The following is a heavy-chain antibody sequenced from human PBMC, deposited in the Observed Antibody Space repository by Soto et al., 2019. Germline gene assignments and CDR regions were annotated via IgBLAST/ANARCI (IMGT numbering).Heavy chain of an antibody. CDR1: GGSFSGYY. D-gene: IGHD3-10*01. V-gene: IGHV4-34*01. J-gene: IGHJ5*02. CDR3: ASQAMVRGVNDWFDP. CDR2: INHSGST. Sequence: PSETLSLTCAVYGGSFSGYYWSWIRQPPGKGLEWIGEINHSGSTNYNPSLKSRVTISVDTSKNQFSLKLSSVTAADTAVYYCASQAMVRGVNDWFDPWGQGTLVTVSS.